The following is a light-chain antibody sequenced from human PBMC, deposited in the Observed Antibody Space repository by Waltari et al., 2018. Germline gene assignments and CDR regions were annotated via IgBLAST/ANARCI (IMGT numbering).Light chain of an antibody. Sequence: QSALTQPASVSGSPGQSITISCTGSSSDVGGYNYVSWFQQQPGQAPKLMIYEVSNRPSGVSDRFSGSKSGNTASLTISGLQPEDEADYYCSSYTSSTTVVFGGGTKLTVL. CDR2: EVS. V-gene: IGLV2-14*01. CDR3: SSYTSSTTVV. J-gene: IGLJ2*01. CDR1: SSDVGGYNY.